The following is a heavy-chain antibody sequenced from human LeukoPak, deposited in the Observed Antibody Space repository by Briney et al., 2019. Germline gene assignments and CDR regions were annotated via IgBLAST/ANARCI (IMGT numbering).Heavy chain of an antibody. CDR2: IWYDGSNK. CDR3: ANVDYYHDSSGYSGMDV. V-gene: IGHV3-33*06. CDR1: GFTFSSYG. Sequence: GRSLRLSCAASGFTFSSYGMHWVRQAPGKGLEWVAVIWYDGSNKYYADSVKGRFTISRDNSKNTLYLQMNSLRAEDTAVYYCANVDYYHDSSGYSGMDVWGQGTTVTVSS. J-gene: IGHJ6*02. D-gene: IGHD3-22*01.